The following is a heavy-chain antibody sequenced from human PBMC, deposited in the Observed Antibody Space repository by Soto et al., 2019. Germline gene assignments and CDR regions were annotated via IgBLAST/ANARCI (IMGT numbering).Heavy chain of an antibody. Sequence: EVHLLGSGGDLVKPGGSLRLSCEVSGFTFNNFAMSWVRQSPGKGLEWVSTISSDGDLRHYAESVKGRFTISRDNSKSSLFLQMNSLRAEETALYFCAKVRQRFLDILTGATNFDSWGQGTLVTVSS. CDR2: ISSDGDLR. D-gene: IGHD3-9*01. J-gene: IGHJ4*02. CDR3: AKVRQRFLDILTGATNFDS. V-gene: IGHV3-23*01. CDR1: GFTFNNFA.